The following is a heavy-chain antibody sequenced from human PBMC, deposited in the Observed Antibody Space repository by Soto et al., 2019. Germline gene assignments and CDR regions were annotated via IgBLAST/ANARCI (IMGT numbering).Heavy chain of an antibody. CDR1: GYTFTGYY. CDR2: INPNSGGT. J-gene: IGHJ4*02. D-gene: IGHD3-3*01. CDR3: ARDYGYYDFWSGYSSTLIDY. Sequence: VASVKVSCKASGYTFTGYYMHWVRQAPGQGLEWMGWINPNSGGTNYAQKFQGRVTMTRDTSISTAYMELSRLRSDDTAVYYCARDYGYYDFWSGYSSTLIDYWGQGTLVTVSS. V-gene: IGHV1-2*02.